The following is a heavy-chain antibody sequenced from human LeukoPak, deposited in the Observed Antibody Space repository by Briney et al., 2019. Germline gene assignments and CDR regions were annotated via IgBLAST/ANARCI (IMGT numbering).Heavy chain of an antibody. CDR2: IYTSGST. Sequence: SQTLSLTCTVSGGSISSGRYYWSWIRQPAGKGLEWIGRIYTSGSTNYNPSLKSRVTISVDTSKNQFSLKLSSVTAADTAVYYCARESNGYSSSWYPSNWFDPWGQGTLVTVSS. J-gene: IGHJ5*02. D-gene: IGHD6-13*01. V-gene: IGHV4-61*02. CDR3: ARESNGYSSSWYPSNWFDP. CDR1: GGSISSGRYY.